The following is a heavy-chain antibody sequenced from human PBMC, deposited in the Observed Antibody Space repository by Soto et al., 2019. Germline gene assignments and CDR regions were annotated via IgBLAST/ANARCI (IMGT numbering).Heavy chain of an antibody. V-gene: IGHV3-30*18. CDR1: GFTFSSYG. D-gene: IGHD5-18*01. Sequence: QVQLVESGGGVVQPGRSLRLSCAASGFTFSSYGMHWVRQAPGKGLEWVAVISYDGSNKYYADSVKGRFTISRDNSKNTLYLQMNSLRAEDTAVYYCAKEYSYGYYYFDYWGQGTLVTVSS. J-gene: IGHJ4*02. CDR2: ISYDGSNK. CDR3: AKEYSYGYYYFDY.